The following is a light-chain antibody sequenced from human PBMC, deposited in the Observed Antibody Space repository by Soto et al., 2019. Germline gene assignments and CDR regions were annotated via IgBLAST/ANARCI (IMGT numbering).Light chain of an antibody. CDR2: GAS. CDR1: QSVSSTH. V-gene: IGKV3-20*01. Sequence: EIVLTQYPGTLSLSPGERATLSCRASQSVSSTHLAWYQQKPGQAPRLLIYGASSRATGIPDRFSGSGSGTDFTLTISRLEPEDFAVYYCQQYTSSPLTFGQWTRLEIK. CDR3: QQYTSSPLT. J-gene: IGKJ5*01.